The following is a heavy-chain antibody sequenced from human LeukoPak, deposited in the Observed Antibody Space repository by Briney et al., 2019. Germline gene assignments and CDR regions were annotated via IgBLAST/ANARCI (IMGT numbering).Heavy chain of an antibody. CDR2: ISYDGGNK. CDR3: AKTGNYNWNGFDY. Sequence: GRSLRLSCAASRFTFSNYGMHWVRQAPGKGLEWVAIISYDGGNKYCADSVKGRFTISRDNSKNTLYLQMNSLRVEDSAVYYCAKTGNYNWNGFDYWGQGTLVTVSS. D-gene: IGHD1-20*01. V-gene: IGHV3-30*18. CDR1: RFTFSNYG. J-gene: IGHJ4*02.